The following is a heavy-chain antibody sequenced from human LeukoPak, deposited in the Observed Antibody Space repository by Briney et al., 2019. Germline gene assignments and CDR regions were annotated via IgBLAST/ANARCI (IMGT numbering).Heavy chain of an antibody. J-gene: IGHJ4*02. D-gene: IGHD5-12*01. Sequence: ASVKVSCKASGYTFTSYGISWVRQAPGQGLEWMGWISAYNGNTNYAQKLQGRVTMTTDTSTSTAYMELSSLRSEDTAVYYCARVDSGYEGGGRWGQGTLVTVSS. CDR2: ISAYNGNT. V-gene: IGHV1-18*01. CDR1: GYTFTSYG. CDR3: ARVDSGYEGGGR.